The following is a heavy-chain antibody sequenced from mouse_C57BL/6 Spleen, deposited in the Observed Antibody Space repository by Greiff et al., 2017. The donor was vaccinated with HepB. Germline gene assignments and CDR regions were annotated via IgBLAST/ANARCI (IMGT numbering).Heavy chain of an antibody. V-gene: IGHV5-17*01. CDR3: ARAMVTTGYFDV. Sequence: EVKLMESGGGLVKPGGSLKLSCAASGFTFSDYGMHWVRQAPEKGLEWVAYISSGSSTIYYADTVKGRFTISRDNAKNTLFLQMTSLRSEDTAMYYCARAMVTTGYFDVWGTGTTVTVSS. J-gene: IGHJ1*03. D-gene: IGHD2-2*01. CDR2: ISSGSSTI. CDR1: GFTFSDYG.